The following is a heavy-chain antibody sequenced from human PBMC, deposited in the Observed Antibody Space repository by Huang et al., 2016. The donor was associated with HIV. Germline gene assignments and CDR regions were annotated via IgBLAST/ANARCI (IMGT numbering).Heavy chain of an antibody. CDR2: INHSGST. D-gene: IGHD3-10*01. Sequence: QVQLQQWGAGLLKPSETLSLTCAVYGGSFSGYSWNWIRQSPGKGLEWIGQINHSGSTDYNPSLKSRVTISIDTSKNQFSLKLNSVTAADTAIYYCAREVVISFGGPFDPWGHGNLVTVSS. CDR3: AREVVISFGGPFDP. J-gene: IGHJ5*02. V-gene: IGHV4-34*01. CDR1: GGSFSGYS.